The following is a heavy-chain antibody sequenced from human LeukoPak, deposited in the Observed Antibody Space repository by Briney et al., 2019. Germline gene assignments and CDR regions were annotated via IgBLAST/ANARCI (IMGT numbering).Heavy chain of an antibody. CDR2: INAYNGDT. CDR1: GYTFINYA. Sequence: ASVKVSCKASGYTFINYAIHWVRQAPGQRLERMGWINAYNGDTEYSQKFQGRVTITRDTSASTAYMELSTLRSEDTAVYYCARGSSSDWPLEYWGRGILVTVSS. V-gene: IGHV1-3*01. J-gene: IGHJ4*02. D-gene: IGHD6-19*01. CDR3: ARGSSSDWPLEY.